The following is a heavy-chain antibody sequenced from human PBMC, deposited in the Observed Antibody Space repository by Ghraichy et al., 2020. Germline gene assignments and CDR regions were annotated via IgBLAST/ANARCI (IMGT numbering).Heavy chain of an antibody. Sequence: GGSLRLSCAASGFTFSSYSINWVRQAPGKGLEWVSSISSSSSYIYYADSVKGRFTISRDNAKNSLYLQMNSLRAEDTAVYYCARDKRDTAMGYYYYYGMDXXGXGTTXTVSS. CDR1: GFTFSSYS. CDR3: ARDKRDTAMGYYYYYGMDX. D-gene: IGHD5-18*01. J-gene: IGHJ6*02. CDR2: ISSSSSYI. V-gene: IGHV3-21*01.